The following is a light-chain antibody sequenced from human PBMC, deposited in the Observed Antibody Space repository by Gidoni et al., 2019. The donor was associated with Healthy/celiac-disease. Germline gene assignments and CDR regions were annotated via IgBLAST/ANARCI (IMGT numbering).Light chain of an antibody. J-gene: IGKJ2*01. V-gene: IGKV3-20*01. CDR3: QQYGSSPGT. CDR2: GAS. Sequence: IVFTQSPVTLSLSPGERATLSCRASQSVSSSYLAWYQQKPGQAPRLLIYGASSRATGLPDRFSGSGSGTDFTLTISRLEPEDFAVYYCQQYGSSPGTFGQGTKLEIK. CDR1: QSVSSSY.